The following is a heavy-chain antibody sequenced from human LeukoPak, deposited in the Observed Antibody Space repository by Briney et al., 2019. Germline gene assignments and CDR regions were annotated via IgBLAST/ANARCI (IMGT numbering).Heavy chain of an antibody. CDR2: IYHSGST. J-gene: IGHJ4*02. D-gene: IGHD3-22*01. Sequence: SETLSLTCTVSGGSISSSSYYWGWIRQPPGKGLEWIGSIYHSGSTYYNPSLKSRVTISVDTSKNQFSLKLSSVTAADTAVYYCARESTMIVVAPDYWGQGTLVTVSS. V-gene: IGHV4-39*07. CDR3: ARESTMIVVAPDY. CDR1: GGSISSSSYY.